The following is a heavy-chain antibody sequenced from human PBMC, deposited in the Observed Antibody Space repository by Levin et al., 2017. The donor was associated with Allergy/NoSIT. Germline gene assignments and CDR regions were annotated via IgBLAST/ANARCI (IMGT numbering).Heavy chain of an antibody. CDR3: ARLTLYGDLIDY. Sequence: GGSLRLSCAASGFTVSSNYMSWVRQAPGKGLEWVSVIYSGGSTYYADSVKGRFTISRDNSKNTLYLQMNSLRAEDTAVYYCARLTLYGDLIDYWGQGTLVTVSS. CDR2: IYSGGST. CDR1: GFTVSSNY. V-gene: IGHV3-53*01. D-gene: IGHD4-17*01. J-gene: IGHJ4*02.